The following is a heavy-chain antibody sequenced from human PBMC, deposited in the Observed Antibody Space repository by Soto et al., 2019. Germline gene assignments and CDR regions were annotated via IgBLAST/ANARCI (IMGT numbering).Heavy chain of an antibody. CDR3: AKGYYDFWSGYYTNWYFDL. V-gene: IGHV3-30*18. J-gene: IGHJ2*01. CDR2: ISYDGSNK. D-gene: IGHD3-3*01. Sequence: SGGGVVQPGRSLRLSCAASGFTFSSYGMHWVRQAPGKGLEWVAVISYDGSNKYYADSVKGRFTISRDNSKNTLYLQMNSLRAEDTAVYYCAKGYYDFWSGYYTNWYFDLWGRGTLVTVSS. CDR1: GFTFSSYG.